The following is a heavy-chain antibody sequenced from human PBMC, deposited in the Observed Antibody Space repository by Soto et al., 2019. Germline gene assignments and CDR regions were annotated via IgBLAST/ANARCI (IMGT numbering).Heavy chain of an antibody. CDR1: GYTFTSYD. J-gene: IGHJ4*02. D-gene: IGHD6-19*01. Sequence: SVKVSCKASGYTFTSYDINWVRQATGQGLEWMGWMNPNSGNTGYAQKFQGRVTMTRNTSISTAYMELSSLRSEDTAVYYCARGPVAGTIFDYWGQGTLVTVSS. V-gene: IGHV1-8*01. CDR2: MNPNSGNT. CDR3: ARGPVAGTIFDY.